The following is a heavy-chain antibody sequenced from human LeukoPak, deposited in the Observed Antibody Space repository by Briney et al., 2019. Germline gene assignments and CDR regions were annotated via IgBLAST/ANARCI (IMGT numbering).Heavy chain of an antibody. CDR1: GGSISSGSYY. CDR2: IYTSGST. D-gene: IGHD3-22*01. Sequence: TLSLTCTVSGGSISSGSYYWSWIRQPAGKGLEWIGRIYTSGSTNYNPSLKSRVTISVDTSKNQFSLKLSSVTAADTAVYYCARGSSGYYYYMDVWGKGTTVTVSS. CDR3: ARGSSGYYYYMDV. J-gene: IGHJ6*03. V-gene: IGHV4-61*02.